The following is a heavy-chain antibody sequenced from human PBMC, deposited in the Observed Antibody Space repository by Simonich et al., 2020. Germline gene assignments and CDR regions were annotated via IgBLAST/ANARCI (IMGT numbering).Heavy chain of an antibody. CDR3: ARDREVYGSGSYYNY. V-gene: IGHV3-7*01. CDR2: IKKEESGK. D-gene: IGHD3-10*01. Sequence: EVQLVESGGGLVQPGGSLRLSCAASGFTFSSYWMSWVRQAPGKGLEWVANIKKEESGKYYVDSVKGRFTISRDNAKNSLYLQMNSLRAEDTAVYYCARDREVYGSGSYYNYWGQGTLVTVSS. J-gene: IGHJ4*02. CDR1: GFTFSSYW.